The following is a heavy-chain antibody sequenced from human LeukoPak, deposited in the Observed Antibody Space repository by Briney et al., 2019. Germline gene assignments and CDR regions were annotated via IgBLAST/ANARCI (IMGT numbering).Heavy chain of an antibody. D-gene: IGHD5-18*01. CDR3: ARQKGYSCGFYFDH. Sequence: SETLSLTCTVSGGSISSSSYYWGWIRQPPGKGLEWIGSIYYSGSTYYNPSLKSRVTISVDTSKNQFSLKLSSVTAADTAVYYCARQKGYSCGFYFDHWGQGTLVTVSS. V-gene: IGHV4-39*01. J-gene: IGHJ4*02. CDR2: IYYSGST. CDR1: GGSISSSSYY.